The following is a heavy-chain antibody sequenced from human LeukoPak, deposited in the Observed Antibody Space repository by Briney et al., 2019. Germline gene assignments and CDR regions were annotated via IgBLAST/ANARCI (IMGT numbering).Heavy chain of an antibody. J-gene: IGHJ3*02. V-gene: IGHV4-59*01. CDR1: RGSISTDY. D-gene: IGHD1-26*01. Sequence: SETLSLTCTVSRGSISTDYWNWIRQPPGKGLEWIGYIYYSGSTNYNPSLKSRVTISVDTSKNQFSLKLTSVTAADTAVYYCAREAVSGTIVGATYLDIWGQGTTVTVSS. CDR3: AREAVSGTIVGATYLDI. CDR2: IYYSGST.